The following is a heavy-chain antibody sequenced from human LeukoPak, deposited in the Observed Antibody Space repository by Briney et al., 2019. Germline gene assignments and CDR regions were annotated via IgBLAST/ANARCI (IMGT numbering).Heavy chain of an antibody. CDR3: ARDLPPPTDI. Sequence: ASVKVSCKASGGTFSSYAISWVRQAPGQGLEWMGRINPIFGTANYAQKFQGRVMITTDESTSTAYMELSSLRSEDPAVYYCARDLPPPTDIWDQGKMVTVSS. V-gene: IGHV1-69*05. J-gene: IGHJ3*02. CDR1: GGTFSSYA. CDR2: INPIFGTA.